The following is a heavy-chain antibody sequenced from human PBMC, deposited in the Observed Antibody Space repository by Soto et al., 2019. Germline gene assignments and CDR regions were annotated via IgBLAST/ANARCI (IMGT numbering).Heavy chain of an antibody. Sequence: LKISCKGSGYTFTSYWIGWVRQMPGEGLEWMGVIYPSDSDIRYSPSFQGKVTISADKSITTAYLQWSSLKAADTAMYYCVRSGTSSGRFSDYWGQGTLVTVSS. CDR1: GYTFTSYW. V-gene: IGHV5-51*01. CDR2: IYPSDSDI. D-gene: IGHD2-15*01. CDR3: VRSGTSSGRFSDY. J-gene: IGHJ4*02.